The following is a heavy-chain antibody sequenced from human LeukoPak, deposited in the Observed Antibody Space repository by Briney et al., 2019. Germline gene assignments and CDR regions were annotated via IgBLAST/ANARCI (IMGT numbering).Heavy chain of an antibody. V-gene: IGHV1-2*06. CDR3: ARVGYYESSGYEY. J-gene: IGHJ4*02. Sequence: ASVKVSCKASGYTLTDYYMHWVRQAPGQGLEWMGRINPSSGGTNYAQKFQGRVTMTRDTSISTVYMELSRLRSDDTAVYYCARVGYYESSGYEYWGQGTLVTVSS. D-gene: IGHD3-22*01. CDR1: GYTLTDYY. CDR2: INPSSGGT.